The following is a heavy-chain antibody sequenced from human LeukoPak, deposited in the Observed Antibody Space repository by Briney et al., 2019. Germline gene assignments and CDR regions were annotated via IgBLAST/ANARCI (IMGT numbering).Heavy chain of an antibody. CDR2: IYYSGST. CDR1: GGSLTSGY. Sequence: SETLSLTCTFSGGSLTSGYWSWLRQPPGKGLEWIGYIYYSGSTNYNPSLKSRVTISVDTSKNQFCLKLNSVTAADTAVYYCTRGGIAYYYMDVWGKGTTVTISS. D-gene: IGHD5-12*01. J-gene: IGHJ6*03. V-gene: IGHV4-59*01. CDR3: TRGGIAYYYMDV.